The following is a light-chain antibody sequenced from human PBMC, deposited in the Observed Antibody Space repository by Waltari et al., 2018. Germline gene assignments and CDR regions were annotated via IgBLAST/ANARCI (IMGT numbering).Light chain of an antibody. Sequence: QMTQPPSPLSASVAARVTITCPSSQDINNFFNWYQQTPGKPPPIVTSDVSKLETGVPSTFSGGGSGTYYSFTLTILQPEDIATYYCEQHDNLPITFGEGTRLEI. CDR2: DVS. V-gene: IGKV1-33*01. J-gene: IGKJ5*01. CDR1: QDINNF. CDR3: EQHDNLPIT.